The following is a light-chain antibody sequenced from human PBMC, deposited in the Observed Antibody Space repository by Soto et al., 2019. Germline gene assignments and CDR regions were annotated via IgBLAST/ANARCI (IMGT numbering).Light chain of an antibody. V-gene: IGKV3D-20*02. CDR3: QQRHRWPIT. CDR2: GTS. J-gene: IGKJ5*01. Sequence: SVLTQSPGTVPLSPGARATLSCRASQTGSNNYLAWYQQKPGQAPRLLIYGTSTRATGVPDRFSGSGSGTDFTLTISSLEPEDSAVYYCQQRHRWPITFGQGTRLEIK. CDR1: QTGSNNY.